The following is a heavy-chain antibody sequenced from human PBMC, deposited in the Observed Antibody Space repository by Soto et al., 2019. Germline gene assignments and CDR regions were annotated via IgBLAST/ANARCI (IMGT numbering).Heavy chain of an antibody. J-gene: IGHJ6*02. V-gene: IGHV3-49*03. D-gene: IGHD3-3*01. CDR2: IRSKVYGGTT. Sequence: PGGSLRLSCIASGFTFGDYAMSWFRQAPGKGLEWVGFIRSKVYGGTTEYAASVKGRFTISRDDSISIAYLQMNSPKTEDTAVYYCTSTIFGVVITGGYYYGMDVWGQGTTVT. CDR1: GFTFGDYA. CDR3: TSTIFGVVITGGYYYGMDV.